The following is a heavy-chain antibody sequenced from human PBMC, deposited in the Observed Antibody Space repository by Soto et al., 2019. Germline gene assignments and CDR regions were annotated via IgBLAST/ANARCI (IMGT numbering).Heavy chain of an antibody. CDR2: IKSKTDGGTA. CDR3: TTELTPDPVLNNWFDP. Sequence: GGSLRLSCAASGFTFSNAWMSWVRQAPGKGLEWVGRIKSKTDGGTADYAAPVKGRFTISRDDSKNTLYLQMNSLKTGDTAVYYCTTELTPDPVLNNWFDPWGQGTLVTVSS. J-gene: IGHJ5*02. CDR1: GFTFSNAW. D-gene: IGHD2-8*01. V-gene: IGHV3-15*01.